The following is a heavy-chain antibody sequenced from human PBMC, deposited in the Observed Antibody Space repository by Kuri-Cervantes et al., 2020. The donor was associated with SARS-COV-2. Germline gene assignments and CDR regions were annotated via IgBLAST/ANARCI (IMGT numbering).Heavy chain of an antibody. D-gene: IGHD3-3*02. CDR2: ISSNGGST. V-gene: IGHV3-64*01. CDR3: ARVRDSMFDY. CDR1: GFTFSSYE. J-gene: IGHJ4*02. Sequence: GGSLRLSCAASGFTFSSYEMNWVRQAPGKGLEYVSAISSNGGSTYYASSVKGRFTISRDNSKNTLYLQMGSLRAEDMAVYYCARVRDSMFDYWGQGTLVTVSS.